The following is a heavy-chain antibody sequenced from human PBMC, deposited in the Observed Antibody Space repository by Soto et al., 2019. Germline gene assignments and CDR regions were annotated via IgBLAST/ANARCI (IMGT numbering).Heavy chain of an antibody. J-gene: IGHJ6*03. CDR1: GDSISSYY. V-gene: IGHV4-59*12. D-gene: IGHD3-10*01. CDR3: GSLYGSGSYFSYYYYYKDV. CDR2: IYYSGST. Sequence: PSETLSLTCTVSGDSISSYYWSWIRQPPGKGLEWIGYIYYSGSTNYNPSLKSRVTISVDTPKNQFSLKLSSVTAADTAVYYCGSLYGSGSYFSYYYYYKDVWSKGTTVTVSS.